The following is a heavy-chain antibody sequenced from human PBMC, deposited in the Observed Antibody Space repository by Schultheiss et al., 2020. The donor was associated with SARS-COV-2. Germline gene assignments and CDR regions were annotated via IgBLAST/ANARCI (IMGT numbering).Heavy chain of an antibody. D-gene: IGHD3-22*01. V-gene: IGHV3-30-3*01. CDR3: ARDSHYYDSAFDI. J-gene: IGHJ3*02. Sequence: GGSLRLSCAASGFTFSSYAMHWVRQAPGKGLEWVAVISYDGSNKYYADSVKGRFTISRDNAKNSLYLQMNSLRAEDTAVYYCARDSHYYDSAFDIWGQGTMVTVSS. CDR1: GFTFSSYA. CDR2: ISYDGSNK.